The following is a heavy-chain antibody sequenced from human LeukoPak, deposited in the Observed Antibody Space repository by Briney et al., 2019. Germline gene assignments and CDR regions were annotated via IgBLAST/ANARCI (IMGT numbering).Heavy chain of an antibody. J-gene: IGHJ4*02. D-gene: IGHD2-21*02. V-gene: IGHV5-51*01. CDR2: IYPGDSDT. CDR3: ASLGCGGDFSVDY. CDR1: GYIFTSYW. Sequence: PGESLQISCKGSGYIFTSYWIGWVRQLPGKGLEWMGIIYPGDSDTRYSPSFQGQVIISTDKSISTAYLQWSSLKASDTAMYYCASLGCGGDFSVDYWGQGTLVTVSS.